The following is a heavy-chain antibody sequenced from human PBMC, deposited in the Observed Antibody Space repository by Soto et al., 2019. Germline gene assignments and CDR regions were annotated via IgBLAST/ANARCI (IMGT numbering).Heavy chain of an antibody. V-gene: IGHV3-30*18. Sequence: QVQLVESGGGVVQPGRSLRLSCAASGFTFSSYGMHWVRQAPGKGLEWVAVISYDGSNKYYADSVKGRFTISRDNSKNTLYRQMNSLRAEDTAVYYCAKERDVVVVAAPFDYWGQGTLVTVSS. CDR2: ISYDGSNK. CDR3: AKERDVVVVAAPFDY. J-gene: IGHJ4*02. D-gene: IGHD2-15*01. CDR1: GFTFSSYG.